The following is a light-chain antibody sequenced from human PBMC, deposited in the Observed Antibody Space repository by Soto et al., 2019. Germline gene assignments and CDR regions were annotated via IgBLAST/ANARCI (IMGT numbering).Light chain of an antibody. CDR2: EVS. J-gene: IGLJ1*01. V-gene: IGLV2-14*01. CDR3: SSYTSSSTGYV. Sequence: QSVLTQPASVSGSPGQSITISCTGTSSDVGGYNYVSWYQQHPGKAPKLMIYEVSNRPSGVPNRFSGSKSGNTASLTISGLQAEDEADYYCSSYTSSSTGYVFGTGTKVTVL. CDR1: SSDVGGYNY.